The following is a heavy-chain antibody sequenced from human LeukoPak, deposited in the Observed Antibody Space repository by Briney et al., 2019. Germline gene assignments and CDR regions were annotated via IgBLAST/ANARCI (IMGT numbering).Heavy chain of an antibody. J-gene: IGHJ4*02. V-gene: IGHV3-7*03. D-gene: IGHD4-23*01. CDR3: AIIGGRTGY. CDR2: IKQDETEK. Sequence: PGGSLRLSCTASGFTFSNFWMGWVRQAPGKGLEWVANIKQDETEKFYLGSVKGRFTISRDNAKNSLYLQMNSLRAEDTAIYYCAIIGGRTGYWGQGTLVTVSS. CDR1: GFTFSNFW.